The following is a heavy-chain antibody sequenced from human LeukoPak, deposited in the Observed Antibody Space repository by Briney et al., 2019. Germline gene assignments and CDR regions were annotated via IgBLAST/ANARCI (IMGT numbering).Heavy chain of an antibody. Sequence: SETLSLTCTVSGGSISSSSYYWGWIRQPPGKGLEWIGTIYYSGITYYNPSLKSRVTISVDTSKNQFSLKLSSVTVADTAVYYCASYYGSGSYYSALEYFQHWGQGTLVTVSS. CDR2: IYYSGIT. V-gene: IGHV4-39*01. CDR1: GGSISSSSYY. D-gene: IGHD3-10*01. J-gene: IGHJ1*01. CDR3: ASYYGSGSYYSALEYFQH.